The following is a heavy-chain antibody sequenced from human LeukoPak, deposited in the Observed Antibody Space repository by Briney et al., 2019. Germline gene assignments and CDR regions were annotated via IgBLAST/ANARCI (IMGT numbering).Heavy chain of an antibody. CDR1: GDSVSSNSAA. J-gene: IGHJ6*03. CDR3: ARWGSSGWSGPYYYYYYMDV. CDR2: TYYRSKWYN. V-gene: IGHV6-1*01. D-gene: IGHD6-19*01. Sequence: SQTLSLTCAISGDSVSSNSAAWNWIRQSPSRGLEWLGRTYYRSKWYNDYAVSVKSRITINPDTSKNQFSLQLNSVTPEDTAVYYCARWGSSGWSGPYYYYYYMDVWGKGTTVTVSS.